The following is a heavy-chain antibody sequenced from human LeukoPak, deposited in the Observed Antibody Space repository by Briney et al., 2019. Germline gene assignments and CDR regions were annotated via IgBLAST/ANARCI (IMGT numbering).Heavy chain of an antibody. CDR3: AKELGYCSSISCYDYFDY. CDR1: GFTFDDYA. CDR2: ISWNSGSI. D-gene: IGHD2-2*01. V-gene: IGHV3-9*01. Sequence: PGGSLRLSGAASGFTFDDYAMHWVRPAPGEGREWGSGISWNSGSIDYADSVKGRFTISRDNAKNSLYLQMNSLRAEDTALYYCAKELGYCSSISCYDYFDYWGQGTLVTVSS. J-gene: IGHJ4*02.